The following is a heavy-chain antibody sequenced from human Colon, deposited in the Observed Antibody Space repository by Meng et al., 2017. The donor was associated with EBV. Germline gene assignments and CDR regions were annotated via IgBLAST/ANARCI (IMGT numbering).Heavy chain of an antibody. Sequence: QLQLEESGPGLVRPSVTLSLTCCVSGDSISGSGDYWGWVRQPPGKGLEWIGNIYYTGSTYYNPSLKSRVTISVDTSKNQFSLKVTSMTAADTAVYYCARDGPLLWGPGTLVTVSS. CDR3: ARDGPLL. CDR2: IYYTGST. V-gene: IGHV4-39*07. CDR1: GDSISGSGDY. J-gene: IGHJ4*02.